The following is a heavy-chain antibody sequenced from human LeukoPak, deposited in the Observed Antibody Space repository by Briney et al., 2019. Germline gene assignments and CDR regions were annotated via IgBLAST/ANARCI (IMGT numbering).Heavy chain of an antibody. CDR2: ISSSGSTI. D-gene: IGHD3-22*01. Sequence: GGSLRLSCAASGFTFSDYYMSWIRQAPGKGLEWVSYISSSGSTIYYADSVKGRFTISRDNAKNSLYLQMNSLRAEDTAVYYCARVYNRITMIEVVYFDYWGQGTLVTVSS. V-gene: IGHV3-11*01. CDR1: GFTFSDYY. J-gene: IGHJ4*02. CDR3: ARVYNRITMIEVVYFDY.